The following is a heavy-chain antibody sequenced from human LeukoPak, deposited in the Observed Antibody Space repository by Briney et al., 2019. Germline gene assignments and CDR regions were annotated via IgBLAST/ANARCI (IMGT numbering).Heavy chain of an antibody. V-gene: IGHV4-39*01. J-gene: IGHJ5*02. CDR3: ARHPVIWPQYPS. Sequence: PSETLSLTCTVSLDSTTSNFWSWVRQPPGKGLEWIGSIYYSGSTYYNPSLKSRVTISVDTSKNQFSLKLSPVTAADTAVYYCARHPVIWPQYPSWGQGTLVTVSS. D-gene: IGHD5-24*01. CDR2: IYYSGST. CDR1: LDSTTSNF.